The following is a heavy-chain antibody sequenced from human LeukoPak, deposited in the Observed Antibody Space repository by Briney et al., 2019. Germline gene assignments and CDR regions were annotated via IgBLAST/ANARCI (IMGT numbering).Heavy chain of an antibody. D-gene: IGHD5-24*01. CDR1: GFTFSSYA. CDR3: ARGTERWLQSHFDY. J-gene: IGHJ4*02. CDR2: ISSNGGST. Sequence: GGSLRLSCAASGFTFSSYAMHWVRQAPGKGLEYVSAISSNGGSTYYANSVKGRFTISRDNSKNTLYLRMGSLRAEDMAVYYCARGTERWLQSHFDYWGQGTLVTVSS. V-gene: IGHV3-64*01.